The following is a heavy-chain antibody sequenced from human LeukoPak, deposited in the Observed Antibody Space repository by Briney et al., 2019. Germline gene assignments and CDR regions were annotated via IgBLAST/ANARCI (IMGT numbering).Heavy chain of an antibody. CDR2: IYTSGST. J-gene: IGHJ4*02. CDR1: GGSISSYY. Sequence: SETLSLTCTVSGGSISSYYWSWIRQPAGKGLEWIGRIYTSGSTSYNPSLKSRVTMSVDTSKNQFSLKLSSVTAADTAVYYCARDAYYYGSGSYLSPVDYWGQGTLVTVSS. D-gene: IGHD3-10*01. V-gene: IGHV4-4*07. CDR3: ARDAYYYGSGSYLSPVDY.